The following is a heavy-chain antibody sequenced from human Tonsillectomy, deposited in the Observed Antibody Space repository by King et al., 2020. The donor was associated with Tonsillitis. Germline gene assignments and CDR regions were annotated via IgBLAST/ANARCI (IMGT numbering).Heavy chain of an antibody. CDR3: ARVEGYSSSWYDY. CDR2: ISYDGSKK. D-gene: IGHD6-13*01. CDR1: GFTFSSYA. Sequence: VQLVESGGGVVQPGRSLRLSCAASGFTFSSYAMHWVRQAPGKGLEWVAVISYDGSKKYYADSVKGRFTISRDNSKNTLYLQMNTLRPEDTAVYYCARVEGYSSSWYDYWGQGTLVTVSS. J-gene: IGHJ4*02. V-gene: IGHV3-30*04.